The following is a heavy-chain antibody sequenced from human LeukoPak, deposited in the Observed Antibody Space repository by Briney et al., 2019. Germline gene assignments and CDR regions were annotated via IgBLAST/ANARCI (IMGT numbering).Heavy chain of an antibody. CDR2: INWNGGST. Sequence: GGSLRLSCAASGFTFDDYGMSWVRQAPGKGLEWVSGINWNGGSTGYADSVKGRFTISRDNAKNSLYLQMNSLRAEDTALYYCAKRCSSDIYPHPNDYWGQGTLVTVSS. CDR1: GFTFDDYG. V-gene: IGHV3-20*04. J-gene: IGHJ4*02. D-gene: IGHD2-2*01. CDR3: AKRCSSDIYPHPNDY.